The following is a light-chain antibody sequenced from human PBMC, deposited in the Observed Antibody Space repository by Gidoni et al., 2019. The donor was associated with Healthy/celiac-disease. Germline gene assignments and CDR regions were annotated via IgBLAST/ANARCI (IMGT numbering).Light chain of an antibody. Sequence: DIQMPQSPSSLSASVGDRVTITCRASQSISSYLNWYQQKPGKAPKLLIYAASSLQSGGPSRFSGSGSGTDFTLTIRSLQPEDFATYYCQQSYSTPPFTFGPGTKVDIK. CDR3: QQSYSTPPFT. J-gene: IGKJ3*01. V-gene: IGKV1-39*01. CDR1: QSISSY. CDR2: AAS.